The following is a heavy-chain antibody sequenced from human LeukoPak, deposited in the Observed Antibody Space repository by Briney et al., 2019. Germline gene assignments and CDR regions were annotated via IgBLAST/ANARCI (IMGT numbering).Heavy chain of an antibody. CDR1: GFTFSSYA. V-gene: IGHV3-23*01. J-gene: IGHJ4*02. CDR2: ISGRGGST. Sequence: GGSLRLSCTASGFTFSSYAMTWVRQAPGKGLEWVSTISGRGGSTYYPDSVKGRFTISRDNSKNTLYLQMNSLRADDTAVYYCAKSGYNRFDYWGQGTLVTVSS. D-gene: IGHD5-24*01. CDR3: AKSGYNRFDY.